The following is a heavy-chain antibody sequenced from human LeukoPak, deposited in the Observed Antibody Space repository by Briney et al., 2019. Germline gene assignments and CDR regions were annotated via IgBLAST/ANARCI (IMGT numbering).Heavy chain of an antibody. D-gene: IGHD6-13*01. Sequence: GGSLRLSCTTSGFTFGDYGLTWFRQAPGKGLEWVGFIRNKGYGGTTEYAAAVKGRFTISRDDSKGTAYLQMNSLKPEDTALYYCTRAFSTRIAADLYWGQGTLVTVSS. CDR1: GFTFGDYG. CDR3: TRAFSTRIAADLY. CDR2: IRNKGYGGTT. V-gene: IGHV3-49*03. J-gene: IGHJ4*02.